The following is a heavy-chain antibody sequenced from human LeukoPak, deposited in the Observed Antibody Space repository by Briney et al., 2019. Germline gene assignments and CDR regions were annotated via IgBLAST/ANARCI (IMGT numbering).Heavy chain of an antibody. V-gene: IGHV4-39*07. CDR2: IYYRGST. D-gene: IGHD3-22*01. Sequence: SETLSLTCTVPGGSISSSSYYWGWIRQPPGKGLDWIGSIYYRGSTYYNPSLKSRVTISVDTSKNQFSLKLSSVTAADTAVYYCAREFDSSGYYLYAIDYWGQGTLVTVSS. CDR3: AREFDSSGYYLYAIDY. J-gene: IGHJ4*02. CDR1: GGSISSSSYY.